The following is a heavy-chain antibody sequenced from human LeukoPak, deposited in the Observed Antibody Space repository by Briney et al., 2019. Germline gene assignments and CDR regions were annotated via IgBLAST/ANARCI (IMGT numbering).Heavy chain of an antibody. J-gene: IGHJ5*02. Sequence: ASVKVSCKASGYTFIRYYMQWVRQAPGHGLEWMGWTNPNSGGTNYAQKFQGRVTMTRDTSISTVYMELSRLRSDDTAVYHCARAVCSSTSCYTNWFDPWGQRTLVTVSS. CDR1: GYTFIRYY. CDR2: TNPNSGGT. D-gene: IGHD2-2*02. CDR3: ARAVCSSTSCYTNWFDP. V-gene: IGHV1-2*02.